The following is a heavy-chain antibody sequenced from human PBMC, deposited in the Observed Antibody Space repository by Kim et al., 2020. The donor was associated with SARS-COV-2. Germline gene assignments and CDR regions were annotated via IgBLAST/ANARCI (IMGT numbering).Heavy chain of an antibody. CDR3: ARDSGANWNQYYFKY. CDR1: GITFSSNA. Sequence: GGSLRLSCEVSGITFSSNAMTWVRQAPGKGLEWVSTIVGSGLASYYVDSVKGRFTISRDNSKTTLFLQMNSLRAEDTAVYYCARDSGANWNQYYFKYWGQGTPVTVSS. J-gene: IGHJ4*02. V-gene: IGHV3-23*01. D-gene: IGHD1-20*01. CDR2: IVGSGLAS.